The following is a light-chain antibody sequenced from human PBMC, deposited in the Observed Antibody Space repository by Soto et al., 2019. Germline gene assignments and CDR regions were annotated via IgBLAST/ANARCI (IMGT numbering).Light chain of an antibody. J-gene: IGLJ1*01. CDR2: EVS. CDR3: SSYTSSSTLYV. CDR1: SSDVGGHNY. V-gene: IGLV2-14*01. Sequence: QSALTQPASVSGSPGQSITISCTGTSSDVGGHNYVSWYQQHPGKAPKLMIYEVSNRPSGVSNRFSGSKSGNTASLTISGLQAEDEADYYCSSYTSSSTLYVFGTGTKATVL.